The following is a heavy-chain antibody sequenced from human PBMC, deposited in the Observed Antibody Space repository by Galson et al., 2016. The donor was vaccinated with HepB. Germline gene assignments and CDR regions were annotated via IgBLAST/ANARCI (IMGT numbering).Heavy chain of an antibody. CDR2: INPRGGTT. CDR3: ARESGELKLFSWSGPSAHKWFDP. J-gene: IGHJ5*02. D-gene: IGHD3-10*01. Sequence: SVKVSCKASGYTFTNYYMHWLRQAPGQGLEWMGKINPRGGTTRYAQKFQARVTVTRDTSTSTVYMDLSSLRSEDTSVYYCARESGELKLFSWSGPSAHKWFDPWGQGTLVTVSS. CDR1: GYTFTNYY. V-gene: IGHV1-46*01.